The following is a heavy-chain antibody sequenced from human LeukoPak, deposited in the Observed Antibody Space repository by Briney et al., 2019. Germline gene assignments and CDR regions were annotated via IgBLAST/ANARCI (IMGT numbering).Heavy chain of an antibody. J-gene: IGHJ6*04. V-gene: IGHV3-21*01. CDR2: ISSSSSYI. CDR3: ARWDDFWSGMFVDV. Sequence: GGSLRLSCAASGFTFSSYSMNWVRQAPGKGLEWVSSISSSSSYIYYADSVKGRFTISRDNAKNSLYLQMNSLRAEDTAVYYCARWDDFWSGMFVDVWGKGTTVTVSS. D-gene: IGHD3-3*01. CDR1: GFTFSSYS.